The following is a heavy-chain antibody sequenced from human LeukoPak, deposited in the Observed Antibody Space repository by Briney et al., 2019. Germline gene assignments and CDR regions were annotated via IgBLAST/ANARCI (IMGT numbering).Heavy chain of an antibody. CDR2: ISTSSTYI. J-gene: IGHJ4*02. D-gene: IGHD1-20*01. V-gene: IGHV3-21*01. Sequence: GGSLRLSCAASGFTFSSYSMNWVCQAPGKGLEWVSSISTSSTYIYYADSVKGRFTISRDNAKNSLYLQMNSLRAEDTAVYYCARDPPFIIGTTFFDYWGQGTLVTVSS. CDR3: ARDPPFIIGTTFFDY. CDR1: GFTFSSYS.